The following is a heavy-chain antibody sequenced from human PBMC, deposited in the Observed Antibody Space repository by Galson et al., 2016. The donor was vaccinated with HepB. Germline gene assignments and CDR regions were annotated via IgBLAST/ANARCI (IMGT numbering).Heavy chain of an antibody. CDR1: GFTFSSYG. J-gene: IGHJ5*02. CDR3: SRASWTTTTRFYT. Sequence: SLRLSCAASGFTFSSYGMHWVRQAPGKGLEWVAVISYDATYYADSVKGRFTISRDYSKNTLCLQMNSLRVEDTAVYYCSRASWTTTTRFYTWGQGTPVTLSS. CDR2: ISYDAT. V-gene: IGHV3-30*03. D-gene: IGHD2-15*01.